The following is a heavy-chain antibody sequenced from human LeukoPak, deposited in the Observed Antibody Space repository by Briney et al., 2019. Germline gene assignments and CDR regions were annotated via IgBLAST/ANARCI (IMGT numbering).Heavy chain of an antibody. CDR2: ISGSGGST. CDR1: GFTFSSYA. CDR3: ARYFYGDSPFDI. V-gene: IGHV3-23*01. D-gene: IGHD4-17*01. J-gene: IGHJ3*02. Sequence: GGSLRLSYAASGFTFSSYAMSWVRQAPGKGLEWVSAISGSGGSTYYADSVKGRFTISRDNSKNTLYLQMNSLRAEDTAVYYCARYFYGDSPFDIWGQGTMVTVSS.